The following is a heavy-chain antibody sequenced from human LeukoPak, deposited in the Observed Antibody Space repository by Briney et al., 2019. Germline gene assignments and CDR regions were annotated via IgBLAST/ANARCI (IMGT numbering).Heavy chain of an antibody. Sequence: GASVKVSCKASGYTFTSYGISWVRQAPGQGLEWMGWISAYNGNTNYAQKLQGRVTMTTDTSTSTAYMELRSLRSDDTAVYYCARDDWFGELFQGGDYWGQGTLVTVSS. CDR2: ISAYNGNT. V-gene: IGHV1-18*01. J-gene: IGHJ4*02. CDR1: GYTFTSYG. CDR3: ARDDWFGELFQGGDY. D-gene: IGHD3-10*01.